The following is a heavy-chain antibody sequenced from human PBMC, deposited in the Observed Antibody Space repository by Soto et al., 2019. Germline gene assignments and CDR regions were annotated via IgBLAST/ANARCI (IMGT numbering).Heavy chain of an antibody. CDR3: ARDCRNDDSNSDNWFDP. Sequence: QVQLVQSGAEVKKPGASVKVSCKASGYTFTSYGISWVRQAPGQGLEWMGWISAYNGNTNYAQQLQGRVTITTDTSTSPAYMQLRSLRSDDTAVYYCARDCRNDDSNSDNWFDPWGQGTLVTVSS. V-gene: IGHV1-18*01. CDR2: ISAYNGNT. CDR1: GYTFTSYG. J-gene: IGHJ5*02. D-gene: IGHD4-4*01.